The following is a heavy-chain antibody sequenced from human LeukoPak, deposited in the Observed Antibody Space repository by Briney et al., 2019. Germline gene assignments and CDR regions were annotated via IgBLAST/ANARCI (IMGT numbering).Heavy chain of an antibody. V-gene: IGHV1-69*01. CDR1: GGTFSSYA. Sequence: EASVKVSCKASGGTFSSYAISWVRQAPGQGLEWMGEIIPIFGTTNYAQKFQGRVTITADESTTTAYMELSSLRSEDTAVYYCAREVIAAVGTPDVGYFDYWGQGTLVTVSS. CDR3: AREVIAAVGTPDVGYFDY. J-gene: IGHJ4*02. D-gene: IGHD6-13*01. CDR2: IIPIFGTT.